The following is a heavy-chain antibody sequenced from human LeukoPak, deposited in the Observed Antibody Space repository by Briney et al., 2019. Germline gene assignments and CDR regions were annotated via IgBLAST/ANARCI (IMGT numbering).Heavy chain of an antibody. J-gene: IGHJ4*02. CDR2: IKQDGSAQ. D-gene: IGHD6-13*01. Sequence: GGSLRLSCVASGFTFSNAWMAWVRRAPGKGLEWVANIKQDGSAQNYVDSVKGRFTISRDNAKNSLYLKMNSLRAEDSAVYYCARDRAYSSFDYSGQGTLVTVSS. CDR1: GFTFSNAW. CDR3: ARDRAYSSFDY. V-gene: IGHV3-7*01.